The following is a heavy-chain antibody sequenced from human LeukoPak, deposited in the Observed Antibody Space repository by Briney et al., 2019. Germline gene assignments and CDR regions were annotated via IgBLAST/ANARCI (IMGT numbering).Heavy chain of an antibody. V-gene: IGHV3-30*18. CDR1: GFTFSSYG. D-gene: IGHD2-15*01. Sequence: GGSLRLSCAASGFTFSSYGMHWVRQAPGKGLEWVAVISYDGSNKYYADSVKGRFTISRDNSKSTLYLQMNSLRAEDTAVYYCAKEGGYCSGGSCYSETFSFDYWGQGTLVTVSS. CDR3: AKEGGYCSGGSCYSETFSFDY. J-gene: IGHJ4*02. CDR2: ISYDGSNK.